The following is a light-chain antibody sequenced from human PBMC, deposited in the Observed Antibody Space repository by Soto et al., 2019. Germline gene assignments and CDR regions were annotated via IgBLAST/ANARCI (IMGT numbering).Light chain of an antibody. J-gene: IGKJ5*01. CDR1: QTVTRNY. V-gene: IGKV3-20*01. Sequence: EIVLTQSPGTLSLSTGERATLSFRVSQTVTRNYLAWHQQKPGQTPRLLVYGASSRATGIPDRFSGSGSGTDFTLTISRLEPEDFAVYYCQQHGSSPITFGQGTRLEI. CDR2: GAS. CDR3: QQHGSSPIT.